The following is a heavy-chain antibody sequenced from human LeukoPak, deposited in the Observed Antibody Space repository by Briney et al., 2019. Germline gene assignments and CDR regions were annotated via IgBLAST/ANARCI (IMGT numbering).Heavy chain of an antibody. Sequence: GESLKISCKGSGYSFSNNWIGWVRQMPGKGLEWMGIILPGDSDTRYSPSFQGQVTISADKSINTAYVQWSSLKASDTAMYYCARHSHYDFWSGYLDYWGQGTLVTVSS. CDR1: GYSFSNNW. J-gene: IGHJ4*02. CDR3: ARHSHYDFWSGYLDY. V-gene: IGHV5-51*01. CDR2: ILPGDSDT. D-gene: IGHD3-3*01.